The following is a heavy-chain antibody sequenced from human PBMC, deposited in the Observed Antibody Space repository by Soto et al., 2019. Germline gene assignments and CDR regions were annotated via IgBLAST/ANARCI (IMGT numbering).Heavy chain of an antibody. CDR2: VSHDGRNT. V-gene: IGHV3-30*18. CDR1: GFTFSDYA. CDR3: AKGGRQWLVTSDFNY. D-gene: IGHD6-19*01. J-gene: IGHJ4*02. Sequence: VQLVESGGGVVQPGRSLRLSCAASGFTFSDYAMHWVLHAPGKGLEWVAVVSHDGRNTHYADSVKGRFTISRDSSKNTVSLEMTSLRAEDTAVYYCAKGGRQWLVTSDFNYWGQGALVTVSS.